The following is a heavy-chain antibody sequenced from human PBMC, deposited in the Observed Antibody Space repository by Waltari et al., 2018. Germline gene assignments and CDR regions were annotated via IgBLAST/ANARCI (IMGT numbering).Heavy chain of an antibody. J-gene: IGHJ4*02. V-gene: IGHV4-59*01. CDR2: ILYSGTS. D-gene: IGHD2-8*01. CDR3: ARYHCTSGVCQHFDY. Sequence: QVHLQESGPGLVKPSETLSLTCTVSRGPIICFYWSCIRQPPGKGLEWIGSILYSGTSVYSPSLESRVTMSVDMSKNQFSLELGSVTAADTAVYHCARYHCTSGVCQHFDYWGQGILVTVSS. CDR1: RGPIICFY.